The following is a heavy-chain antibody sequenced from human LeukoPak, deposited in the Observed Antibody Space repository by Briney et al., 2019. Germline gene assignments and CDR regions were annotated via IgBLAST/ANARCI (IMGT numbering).Heavy chain of an antibody. D-gene: IGHD3-3*01. CDR3: AKLSDFWSGYYLPGFFDY. J-gene: IGHJ4*02. CDR1: GFTFSSYN. V-gene: IGHV3-21*04. CDR2: ISSSGTYI. Sequence: GGSLRLSCAASGFTFSSYNMNWVRQAPGKGLEWVSAISSSGTYIYYADSVKGRFTISRDNAKNSLYLQMNSLRAEDTAVYYCAKLSDFWSGYYLPGFFDYWGQGTLVTVSS.